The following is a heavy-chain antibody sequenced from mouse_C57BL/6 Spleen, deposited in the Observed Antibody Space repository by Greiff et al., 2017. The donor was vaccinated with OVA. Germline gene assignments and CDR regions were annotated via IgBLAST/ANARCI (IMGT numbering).Heavy chain of an antibody. CDR1: GFNIKDDY. V-gene: IGHV14-4*01. J-gene: IGHJ3*01. Sequence: EVQRVESGAELVRPGASVKLSCTASGFNIKDDYMHWVKQRPEQGLEWIGWIDPENGDTEYASKFQGKATITADTSSNTAYLQLSSLTSEDTAVYYCTTDGSYWGQGTLVTVSA. CDR2: IDPENGDT. D-gene: IGHD1-2*01. CDR3: TTDGSY.